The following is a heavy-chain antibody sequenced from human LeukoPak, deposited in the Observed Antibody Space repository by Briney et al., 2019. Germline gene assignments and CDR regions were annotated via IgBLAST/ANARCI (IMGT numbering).Heavy chain of an antibody. Sequence: GGSLRLSCAASGFTFSSYAMSWVRQAPGKGLEWVSAISGSGGTTYYADSVKGRFTISRDNSKNTLYLQMNSLRAEDTAVYYCAKCRAPYDYDSSGPVDYWGQGTLVTVSS. CDR2: ISGSGGTT. J-gene: IGHJ4*02. CDR1: GFTFSSYA. D-gene: IGHD3-22*01. CDR3: AKCRAPYDYDSSGPVDY. V-gene: IGHV3-23*01.